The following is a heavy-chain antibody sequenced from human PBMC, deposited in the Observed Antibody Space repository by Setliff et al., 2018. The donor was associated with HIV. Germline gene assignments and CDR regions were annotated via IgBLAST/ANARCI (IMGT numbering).Heavy chain of an antibody. CDR2: IYTTGST. J-gene: IGHJ6*03. CDR3: ATGENYYGSGSPSVHYYMDV. V-gene: IGHV4-61*09. Sequence: SETLSLTCTVSGGSIRSGNYFWSWIRQPAGKGLEWIGHIYTTGSTNYNPSLKNRATISIDTSKNQLSLKVSSVTAADAAVYYCATGENYYGSGSPSVHYYMDVWGKGTTVTVSS. CDR1: GGSIRSGNYF. D-gene: IGHD3-10*01.